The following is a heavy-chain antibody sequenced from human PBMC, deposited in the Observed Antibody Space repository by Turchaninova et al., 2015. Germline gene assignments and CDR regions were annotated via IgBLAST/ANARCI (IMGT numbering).Heavy chain of an antibody. Sequence: VQPGGSLRLSGAASGFTFSSYWMHWVRQAPGRGLVWVSCNNSDGSSTTYAESVKGRFPISRDNAKNKLYLQMNSLRAEDTAVYYCTTSRSFDYWGQGTLVTVSS. CDR1: GFTFSSYW. V-gene: IGHV3-74*01. J-gene: IGHJ4*02. CDR3: TTSRSFDY. CDR2: NNSDGSST. D-gene: IGHD6-13*01.